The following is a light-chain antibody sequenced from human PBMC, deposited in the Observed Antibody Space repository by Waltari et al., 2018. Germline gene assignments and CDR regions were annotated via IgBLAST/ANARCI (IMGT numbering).Light chain of an antibody. CDR1: RSDIGRYER. J-gene: IGLJ3*02. CDR2: QVH. V-gene: IGLV2-18*02. Sequence: QSALTQPPSVSGSPGQSVTISCTGTRSDIGRYERVSWYHQSPGTAPKPIHFQVHFGPPGVPDRFAGSKEGNTASLTISGLQSEDDGDYYCISFTSSNVMFGGGTKLTVL. CDR3: ISFTSSNVM.